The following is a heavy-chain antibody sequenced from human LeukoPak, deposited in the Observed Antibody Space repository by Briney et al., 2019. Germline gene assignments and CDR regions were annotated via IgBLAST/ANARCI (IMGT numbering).Heavy chain of an antibody. CDR1: GFTFSAYW. Sequence: GGSLRLSCTASGFTFSAYWMTWVRQAPGKGLEFVANIKGDGSQKEYVDSVKGRFTISRDNAKNSLYLQMISPRAEDTAVYYCARWRGAQSEFEYWGQGTLVTVSS. D-gene: IGHD3-3*01. V-gene: IGHV3-7*01. CDR2: IKGDGSQK. J-gene: IGHJ4*02. CDR3: ARWRGAQSEFEY.